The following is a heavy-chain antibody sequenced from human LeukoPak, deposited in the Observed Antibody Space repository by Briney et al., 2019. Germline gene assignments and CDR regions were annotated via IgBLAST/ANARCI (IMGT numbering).Heavy chain of an antibody. D-gene: IGHD2/OR15-2a*01. Sequence: GWSLRLSCAASGFTFSNYAMRWVRQAPGKGLEWVSGISGSGGSTYYADSVKGRFTISRDNSKNTLYLQMNSLRAEDTAVYYCAKSAPNSYYYYYMDVWGKGTTVTVSS. CDR3: AKSAPNSYYYYYMDV. J-gene: IGHJ6*03. V-gene: IGHV3-23*01. CDR1: GFTFSNYA. CDR2: ISGSGGST.